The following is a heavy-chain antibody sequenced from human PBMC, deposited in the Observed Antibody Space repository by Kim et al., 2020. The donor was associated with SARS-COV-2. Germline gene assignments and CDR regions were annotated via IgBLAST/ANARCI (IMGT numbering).Heavy chain of an antibody. V-gene: IGHV3-23*01. J-gene: IGHJ4*02. CDR2: IDGSDGTT. CDR3: MKGGWGWIWDH. D-gene: IGHD2-2*03. CDR1: GFTFIGHV. Sequence: GGSLRLSCTTSGFTFIGHVMSWVRQAPGQGLEWVSSIDGSDGTTYYVDSVRGRFTISRDDAKNTLYLQMRALRADDTATYYCMKGGWGWIWDHWGQGTL.